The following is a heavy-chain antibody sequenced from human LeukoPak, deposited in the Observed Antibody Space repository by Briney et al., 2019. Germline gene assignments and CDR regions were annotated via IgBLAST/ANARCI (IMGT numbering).Heavy chain of an antibody. Sequence: PGGSLRLSCAASGFTFSSYAMHWVRQAPGKGLEWVANIKHDGSEKNYVDSVKGRFTISRDNAKNSLYLQMNSLRAEDTAVYYCATPLDYYDRSDSHQGGDWGQGTLVTVSS. CDR3: ATPLDYYDRSDSHQGGD. D-gene: IGHD3-22*01. V-gene: IGHV3-7*03. CDR1: GFTFSSYA. CDR2: IKHDGSEK. J-gene: IGHJ4*02.